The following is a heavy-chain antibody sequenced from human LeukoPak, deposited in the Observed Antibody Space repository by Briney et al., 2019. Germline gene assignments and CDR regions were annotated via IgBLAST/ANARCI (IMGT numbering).Heavy chain of an antibody. CDR3: SYSLNY. V-gene: IGHV3-7*01. CDR1: GFTFSRSW. Sequence: PGGSLRLSCAASGFTFSRSWMDWVRQAPGKGLEWVANIKEDGSETHYEDSAKGRFTISRDNAKNTLFLQVDSLRVEDTAIYYCSYSLNYWGQGTLVTVPS. D-gene: IGHD2-21*01. CDR2: IKEDGSET. J-gene: IGHJ4*02.